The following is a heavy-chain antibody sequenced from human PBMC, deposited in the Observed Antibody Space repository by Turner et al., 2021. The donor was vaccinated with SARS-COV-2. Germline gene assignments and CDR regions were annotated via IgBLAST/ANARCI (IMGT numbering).Heavy chain of an antibody. V-gene: IGHV4-34*01. CDR3: ARGDDPRKSVVV. CDR2: VHPYGTT. D-gene: IGHD3-22*01. Sequence: QVQLQQWGAGPLKPSATLSLLCAVNGGSLSGYYWTWIRQPPGKGLEWIGEVHPYGTTDYNPSLKSRVSMSVDTSKNKFSMKLNSVTAADTAFYYCARGDDPRKSVVVWGQGTLVTVSA. J-gene: IGHJ4*02. CDR1: GGSLSGYY.